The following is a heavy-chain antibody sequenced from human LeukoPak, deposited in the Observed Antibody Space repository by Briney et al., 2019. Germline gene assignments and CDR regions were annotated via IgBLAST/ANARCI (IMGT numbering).Heavy chain of an antibody. V-gene: IGHV1-18*01. CDR3: ARDWPSVHTYYYDSSGYYQKFDY. D-gene: IGHD3-22*01. Sequence: ASVKVSCKASGYTFTIYGISWVRQAPGQGLEWMGWISAYNGNTNYAQKLQGRVTMTTDTSTSTAYMELRSLRSDDTAVYYCARDWPSVHTYYYDSSGYYQKFDYWGQGTLVTVSS. J-gene: IGHJ4*02. CDR1: GYTFTIYG. CDR2: ISAYNGNT.